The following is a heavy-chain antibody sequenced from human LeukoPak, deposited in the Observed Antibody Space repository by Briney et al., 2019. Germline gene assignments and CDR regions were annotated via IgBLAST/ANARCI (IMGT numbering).Heavy chain of an antibody. CDR3: ARRGRRDGYNARGDYFDY. Sequence: SETLSLTCAVYGGSFSGYYWSWIRQPPGKGLEWIGEINHSGSTNYNPSLESRVTISVDTSKNQFSLKLSSVTAADTAVYYCARRGRRDGYNARGDYFDYWGQGTLVTVSS. CDR1: GGSFSGYY. V-gene: IGHV4-34*01. D-gene: IGHD5-24*01. J-gene: IGHJ4*02. CDR2: INHSGST.